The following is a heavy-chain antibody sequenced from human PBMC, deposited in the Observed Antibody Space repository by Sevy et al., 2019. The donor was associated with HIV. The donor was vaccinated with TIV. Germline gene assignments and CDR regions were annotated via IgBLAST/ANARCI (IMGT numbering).Heavy chain of an antibody. J-gene: IGHJ4*02. CDR3: AKPFSSLRSYYYDSSGYYLFDY. CDR1: GFTFSSYA. V-gene: IGHV3-23*01. D-gene: IGHD3-22*01. CDR2: ISGSGGST. Sequence: GGSLRLSCAASGFTFSSYAMSWVRQAPGKGLEWVSAISGSGGSTYYADSVKGRFTISRDNSKNTLYLQMNSLRAEDTAVYYCAKPFSSLRSYYYDSSGYYLFDYWGQGTLVTVSS.